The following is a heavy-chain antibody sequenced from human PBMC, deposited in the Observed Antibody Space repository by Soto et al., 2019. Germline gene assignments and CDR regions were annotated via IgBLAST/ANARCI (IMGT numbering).Heavy chain of an antibody. Sequence: GGSLRLSCTASGFTFSDSWMTWVRQAPGKGLEWVARIKPDESEKKYSDSVKGRFSISRDNAKNSMYLQMDSLRGEDTAVYYCVRGGSNYASWGQGTLGTVS. CDR3: VRGGSNYAS. CDR2: IKPDESEK. D-gene: IGHD4-4*01. V-gene: IGHV3-7*01. CDR1: GFTFSDSW. J-gene: IGHJ5*02.